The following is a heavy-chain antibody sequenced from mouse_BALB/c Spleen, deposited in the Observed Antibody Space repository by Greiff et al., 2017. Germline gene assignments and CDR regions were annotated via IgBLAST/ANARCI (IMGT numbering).Heavy chain of an antibody. CDR1: GYSITSDYA. J-gene: IGHJ2*01. D-gene: IGHD1-1*01. CDR3: ARDPSITTVVGDYFDY. Sequence: ESGPGLVKPSQSLSLTCTVTGYSITSDYAWNWIRQFPGNKLEWMGYISYSGSTSYNPSLKSRISITRDTSKNQFFLQLNSVTTEDTATYYCARDPSITTVVGDYFDYWGQGTTLTVSS. CDR2: ISYSGST. V-gene: IGHV3-2*02.